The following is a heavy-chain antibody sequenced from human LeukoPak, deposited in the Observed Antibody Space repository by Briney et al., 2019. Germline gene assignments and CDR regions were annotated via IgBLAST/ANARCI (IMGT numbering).Heavy chain of an antibody. Sequence: QAGGSLRLSCAAFGFTFDDYAMHWVRQAPGKGLEWVSLISGDGGSTYYADSVKGRFTISRDNSKNSLYLQMNSLRTEDTALYYCAAHYYDSSGVDYWGQGTLVTVSS. CDR1: GFTFDDYA. V-gene: IGHV3-43*02. CDR2: ISGDGGST. D-gene: IGHD3-22*01. CDR3: AAHYYDSSGVDY. J-gene: IGHJ4*02.